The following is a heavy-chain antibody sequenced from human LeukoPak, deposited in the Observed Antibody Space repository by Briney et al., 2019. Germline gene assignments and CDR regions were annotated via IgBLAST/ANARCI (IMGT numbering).Heavy chain of an antibody. J-gene: IGHJ4*02. CDR1: GVSITSSNW. CDR3: ARVRLNGYVKEFYFDS. D-gene: IGHD3-9*01. Sequence: SETLSLTCAVSGVSITSSNWWSWVRQPPGKGLEWIGEIFHSGSTNYNPSLKSRVIISLDKSENQFSLNLTSVTAADTARYYCARVRLNGYVKEFYFDSWGQGTRVTVSS. V-gene: IGHV4-4*02. CDR2: IFHSGST.